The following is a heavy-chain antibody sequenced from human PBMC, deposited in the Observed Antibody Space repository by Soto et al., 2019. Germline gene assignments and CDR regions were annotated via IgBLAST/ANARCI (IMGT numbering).Heavy chain of an antibody. CDR3: ARQIAARHGMDV. J-gene: IGHJ6*02. Sequence: GGSLRLSCAASGFTFSSYRMSWVRQAPGKGLEWVANIKQDGSEKYYVDSVKGRFTISRDNAKNSLYLQMDSLRAEDTAVYYCARQIAARHGMDVWGQGTTVTVSS. CDR2: IKQDGSEK. D-gene: IGHD6-6*01. CDR1: GFTFSSYR. V-gene: IGHV3-7*03.